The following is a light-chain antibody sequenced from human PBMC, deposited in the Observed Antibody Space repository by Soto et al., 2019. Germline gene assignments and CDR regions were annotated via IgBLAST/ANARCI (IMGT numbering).Light chain of an antibody. CDR3: QQYYEYPRT. V-gene: IGKV1-8*01. Sequence: AIRMTQSPSSLSASTGDRVAITCRASQALNGNLAWYQQKSGKAPKVLIYATSTLQSGVPSRFSASGSGTDFTLTINSLQSEDVATYYCQQYYEYPRTFGQGTNVEIK. CDR2: ATS. J-gene: IGKJ1*01. CDR1: QALNGN.